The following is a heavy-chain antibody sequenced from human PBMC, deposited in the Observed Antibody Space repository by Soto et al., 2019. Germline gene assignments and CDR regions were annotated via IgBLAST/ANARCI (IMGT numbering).Heavy chain of an antibody. J-gene: IGHJ6*03. CDR2: ISGSGGST. V-gene: IGHV3-23*01. CDR3: AKASGTYDFWSGYQYYYMDV. Sequence: PGGSLRLSCAASGFTFSSYAMSWVRQAPGKGLEWVSAISGSGGSTYYADSVKGRFTISRDNSKNTLYLQMNSLRAEDTAVYYCAKASGTYDFWSGYQYYYMDVWGKGTTVTVSS. D-gene: IGHD3-3*01. CDR1: GFTFSSYA.